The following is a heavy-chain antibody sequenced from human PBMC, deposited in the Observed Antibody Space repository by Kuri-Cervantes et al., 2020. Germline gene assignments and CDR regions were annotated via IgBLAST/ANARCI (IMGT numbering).Heavy chain of an antibody. J-gene: IGHJ4*02. CDR3: ARSSSSWYYFDY. V-gene: IGHV4-38-2*02. D-gene: IGHD6-13*01. CDR2: IYESGSN. Sequence: SETLSLTCTVSGYSISSGYYWGWIRQTPEKGLEWIGSIYESGSNYYTPSLESRVTLSVDTSKNQISLRLTSVTAADTAVYYCARSSSSWYYFDYWGQGTLVTVSS. CDR1: GYSISSGYY.